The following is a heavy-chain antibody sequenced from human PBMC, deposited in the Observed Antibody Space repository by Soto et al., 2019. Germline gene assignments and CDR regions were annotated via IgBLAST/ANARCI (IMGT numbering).Heavy chain of an antibody. Sequence: QITLKESGPTLVKPTQTLTLTCTFSGFPLSSTRMAVGWIRQPPGKTLEWLALIYWDDDKRYSPFLKSRLTITKDTSKNQVVLTMSKMDPVDTARYYCAQIVVAGLGYYFDYWGQGTMVTASS. J-gene: IGHJ4*02. D-gene: IGHD6-19*01. V-gene: IGHV2-5*02. CDR3: AQIVVAGLGYYFDY. CDR2: IYWDDDK. CDR1: GFPLSSTRMA.